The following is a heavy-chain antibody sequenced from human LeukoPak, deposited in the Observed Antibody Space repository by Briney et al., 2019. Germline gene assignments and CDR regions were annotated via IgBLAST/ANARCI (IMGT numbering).Heavy chain of an antibody. J-gene: IGHJ5*02. CDR2: IYYSGST. V-gene: IGHV4-61*01. D-gene: IGHD3-22*01. Sequence: SETLSLTCTVSGGSVSSGSYYWSWIRQPPGKGLEWIGYIYYSGSTNYNPSLKSRVTISVDTSKNQFSLKLSPVTAADTAVYYCASPRSYYDSSGYYISWGQGTLVTVSS. CDR3: ASPRSYYDSSGYYIS. CDR1: GGSVSSGSYY.